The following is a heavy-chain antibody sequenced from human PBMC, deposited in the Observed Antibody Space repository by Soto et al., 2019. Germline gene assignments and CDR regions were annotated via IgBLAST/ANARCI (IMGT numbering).Heavy chain of an antibody. CDR3: ARHAVVVAGHNWFDP. J-gene: IGHJ5*02. CDR2: ISSSSSYI. D-gene: IGHD6-19*01. V-gene: IGHV3-21*01. Sequence: GGTLRLSCAASGFTFSSYSMNWVRQAPGKGLEWVSSISSSSSYIYYADSVKGRFTISRDNAKNSLYLQMNSLRAEDTAVYYCARHAVVVAGHNWFDPWGQGTLVTVSS. CDR1: GFTFSSYS.